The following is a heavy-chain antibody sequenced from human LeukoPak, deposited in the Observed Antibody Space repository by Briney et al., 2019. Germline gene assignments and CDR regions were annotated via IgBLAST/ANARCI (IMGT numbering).Heavy chain of an antibody. V-gene: IGHV1-2*02. J-gene: IGHJ4*02. CDR3: ARRSSGYYSVFDY. Sequence: ASVKVSCKASGYTFTSYGISWVRQAPGQGLEWMGWINPNSGGTNYAQKFQGRVTMTRDTSISTAYMELSRLRSDDTAVYYCARRSSGYYSVFDYWGQGTLVTVSS. CDR1: GYTFTSYG. D-gene: IGHD3-22*01. CDR2: INPNSGGT.